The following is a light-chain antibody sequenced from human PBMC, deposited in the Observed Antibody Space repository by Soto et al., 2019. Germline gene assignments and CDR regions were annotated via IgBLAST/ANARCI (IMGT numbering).Light chain of an antibody. CDR2: DVS. J-gene: IGLJ3*02. Sequence: QSALTQPRSVSGSPGQSVTISCTGTSSDFGVFNYVSWYQQHPAKAPKLLISDVSQRPSGVPDRFSGSKSGNTASLTISGLQAEDEADYYCCSYAGTYTLVFGGGTKLTVL. CDR1: SSDFGVFNY. V-gene: IGLV2-11*01. CDR3: CSYAGTYTLV.